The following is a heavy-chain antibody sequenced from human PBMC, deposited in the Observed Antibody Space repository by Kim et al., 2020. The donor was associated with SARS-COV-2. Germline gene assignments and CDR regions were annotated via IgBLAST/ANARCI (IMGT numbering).Heavy chain of an antibody. CDR2: IYYSGST. CDR1: GGSVSSGSYY. V-gene: IGHV4-61*01. D-gene: IGHD6-6*01. Sequence: SETLSRTCTVSGGSVSSGSYYWSWIRQPPGKGLEWIGYIYYSGSTNYNPSLKSRVTISVDTSKNQFSLKLSSVTAADTAVYYCARDQSIAARSGYYYYGMDVWGQGTTVTVSS. J-gene: IGHJ6*02. CDR3: ARDQSIAARSGYYYYGMDV.